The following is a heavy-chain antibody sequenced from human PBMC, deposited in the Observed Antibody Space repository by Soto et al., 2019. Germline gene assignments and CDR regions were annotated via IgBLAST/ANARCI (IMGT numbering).Heavy chain of an antibody. Sequence: QVQLVESGGGLVKPGGSLRLSCAASGFPFSDYYMSWMRQVPGKGLEWISYISPGGSTVYYADAVKGRFTISRDNAKNSVFMEMNSLRDEDTAVYHCARDWPKQGEQGTFYYYMDVWGKGTTVTVSS. J-gene: IGHJ6*03. CDR3: ARDWPKQGEQGTFYYYMDV. D-gene: IGHD3-16*01. CDR1: GFPFSDYY. V-gene: IGHV3-11*01. CDR2: ISPGGSTV.